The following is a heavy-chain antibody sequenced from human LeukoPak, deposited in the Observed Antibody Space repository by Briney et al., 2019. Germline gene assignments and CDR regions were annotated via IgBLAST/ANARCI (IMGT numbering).Heavy chain of an antibody. D-gene: IGHD1-26*01. CDR2: ISYDGSNK. V-gene: IGHV3-30*18. CDR1: GFTFSSYG. J-gene: IGHJ4*02. CDR3: AKETMTYSGSYYFDY. Sequence: GGSLRLSCAASGFTFSSYGMHWVRQAPGKGLEWVAVISYDGSNKYYADSVKGRFTISRDNSKNTLYLQMNSLRAEDTAVYYCAKETMTYSGSYYFDYWGQGTLATVSS.